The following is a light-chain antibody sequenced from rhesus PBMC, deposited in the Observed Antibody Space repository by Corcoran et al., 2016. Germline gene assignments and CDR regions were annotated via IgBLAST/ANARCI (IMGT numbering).Light chain of an antibody. CDR1: QGITND. J-gene: IGKJ1*01. V-gene: IGKV1-25*01. CDR2: EAS. CDR3: QHYYSTPPT. Sequence: DIQMTQSPSSLSASVGDRVTITCRASQGITNDLAWYQQKPRETPKLLIYEASSLQSGIPSRFSGNGSGTDFTLTISSLQPEDFTTYYCQHYYSTPPTFGQGTKVEIK.